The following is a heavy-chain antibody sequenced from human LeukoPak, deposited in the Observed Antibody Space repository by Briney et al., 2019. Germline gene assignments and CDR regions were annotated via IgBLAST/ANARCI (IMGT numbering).Heavy chain of an antibody. CDR3: AKERVVFLAEEDY. CDR1: GFTFSSYA. Sequence: GGSLRLSCAASGFTFSSYAITWVRQAPGKGLEWVSVIYSGGSTYYADSVKGRFTISRDNSKNTLYLQMNSLRAEDTAVYYCAKERVVFLAEEDYWGQGTLVTVSS. J-gene: IGHJ4*02. D-gene: IGHD2-15*01. V-gene: IGHV3-23*03. CDR2: IYSGGST.